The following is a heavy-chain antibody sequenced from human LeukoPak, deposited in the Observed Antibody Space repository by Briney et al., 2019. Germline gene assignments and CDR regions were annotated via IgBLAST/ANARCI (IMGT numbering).Heavy chain of an antibody. CDR2: ISWNSGSI. D-gene: IGHD3-22*01. CDR1: GFTFDDYA. Sequence: GRSLRLSCAASGFTFDDYAMHWARQAPGKGLEWVSGISWNSGSIGYADSVKGRFTISRDNAKNSLYLQMNSLRAEDTALYYCAKDNDPMIAASGAFDIWGQGTMVTVSS. J-gene: IGHJ3*02. CDR3: AKDNDPMIAASGAFDI. V-gene: IGHV3-9*01.